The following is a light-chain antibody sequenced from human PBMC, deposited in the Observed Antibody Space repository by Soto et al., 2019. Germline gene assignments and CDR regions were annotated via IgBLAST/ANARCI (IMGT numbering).Light chain of an antibody. J-gene: IGKJ5*01. CDR3: QQRSNWPPIT. V-gene: IGKV3D-20*02. CDR2: DAS. Sequence: EIVLTQSPGTLSLSPGERATLSCRASQSVSSSSLAWYQQKPGQAPRLLIYDASSRATGIPNRFSGSGSGTDFTLTISSLEPEDFAVYYCQQRSNWPPITFGQGTRLEIK. CDR1: QSVSSSS.